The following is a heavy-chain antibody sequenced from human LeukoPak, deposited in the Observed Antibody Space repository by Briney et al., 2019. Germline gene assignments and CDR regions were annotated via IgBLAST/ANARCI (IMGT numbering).Heavy chain of an antibody. CDR3: ARVSVLMVYAILPYYYYMDV. CDR2: IYYSGST. D-gene: IGHD2-8*01. V-gene: IGHV4-39*07. Sequence: SETLSLTCTVSGGSISSSSYYWGWIRQPPGKGLEWIGSIYYSGSTNYNPSLKSRVTISVDTSKNQFSLKLSSVTAADTAVYYCARVSVLMVYAILPYYYYMDVWGKGTTVTVSS. J-gene: IGHJ6*03. CDR1: GGSISSSSYY.